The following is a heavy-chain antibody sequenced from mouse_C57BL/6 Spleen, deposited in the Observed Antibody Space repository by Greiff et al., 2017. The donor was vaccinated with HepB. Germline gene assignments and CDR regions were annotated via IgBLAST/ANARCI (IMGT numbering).Heavy chain of an antibody. Sequence: EVQVVESGAGLVKPGGSLKLSCAASGFTFSDYGMHWVRQAPEKGLEWVAYISSGSSTIYYADTVKGRFTIARDNAKNTLFLQMTSLRSEDTAMYYCARTGLRDAMDYWGQGTSVTVSS. CDR1: GFTFSDYG. D-gene: IGHD2-4*01. CDR3: ARTGLRDAMDY. CDR2: ISSGSSTI. V-gene: IGHV5-17*01. J-gene: IGHJ4*01.